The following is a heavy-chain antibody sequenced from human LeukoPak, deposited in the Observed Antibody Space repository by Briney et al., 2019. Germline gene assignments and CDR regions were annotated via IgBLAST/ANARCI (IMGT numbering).Heavy chain of an antibody. CDR3: TKRQGPTSGSYDYFDP. CDR2: IHSSGYT. J-gene: IGHJ5*02. CDR1: GGSISGNY. V-gene: IGHV4-4*09. D-gene: IGHD1-26*01. Sequence: SETLSLTCTVSGGSISGNYCSWIRQPPGQGLEWIAYIHSSGYTNYNPSLKSRVTISVDTSNNQFSLKVTSVTAADTAMYYCTKRQGPTSGSYDYFDPWGQGALVTVSS.